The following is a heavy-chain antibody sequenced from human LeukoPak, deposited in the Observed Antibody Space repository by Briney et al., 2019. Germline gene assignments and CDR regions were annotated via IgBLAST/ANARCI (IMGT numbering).Heavy chain of an antibody. D-gene: IGHD3-22*01. Sequence: GGSLRLSCAASGFTFSDYWMHWVRQAPGKGLVWVSRVNSDGSSTSYADSVKGRFTISRDNAKNSLYLQMNSLRAEDTAVYYCFAHDYYDSSGYPPLCWGQGTLVTVSS. CDR1: GFTFSDYW. V-gene: IGHV3-74*01. CDR3: FAHDYYDSSGYPPLC. CDR2: VNSDGSST. J-gene: IGHJ4*01.